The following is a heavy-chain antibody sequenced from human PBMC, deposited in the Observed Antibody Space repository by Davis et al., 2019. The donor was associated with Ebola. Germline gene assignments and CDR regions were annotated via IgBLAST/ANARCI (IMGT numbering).Heavy chain of an antibody. CDR2: ISWNSGSI. J-gene: IGHJ4*02. CDR1: GFTFDDYA. CDR3: ASGFNSSDYYFDY. D-gene: IGHD3-3*01. V-gene: IGHV3-9*01. Sequence: PGGSLRLSCAASGFTFDDYAMHWVRQAPGKGLEWVSGISWNSGSIGYADSVKGRFTISRYNSKNTLYLQMNSLRAEDTAVYYCASGFNSSDYYFDYWGQGTLVTVSS.